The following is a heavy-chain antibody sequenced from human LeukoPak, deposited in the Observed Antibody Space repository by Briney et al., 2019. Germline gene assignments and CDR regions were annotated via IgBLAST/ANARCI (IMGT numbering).Heavy chain of an antibody. Sequence: SCDGNDKFYADSVQGRFTISRDNSKNTLYLQMNSLRAEDTAVYYCAKEKKYYYDSTGYPGYDYWGQGTLVTVSS. CDR3: AKEKKYYYDSTGYPGYDY. CDR2: SCDGNDK. V-gene: IGHV3-30*01. D-gene: IGHD3-22*01. J-gene: IGHJ4*02.